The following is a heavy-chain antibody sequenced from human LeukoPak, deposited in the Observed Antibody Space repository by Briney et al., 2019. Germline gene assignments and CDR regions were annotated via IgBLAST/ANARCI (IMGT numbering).Heavy chain of an antibody. CDR1: GGSFSSGGYY. Sequence: SQTLSLTCTVSGGSFSSGGYYWSWIRQHPGTGLEWIGYIYYSGSTYYNPSLRSRVTISLDTSKNQFSLKLSSVTAADTAVYYCARDWSNYFDYWGQGTLVTVSS. CDR2: IYYSGST. CDR3: ARDWSNYFDY. J-gene: IGHJ4*02. V-gene: IGHV4-31*03.